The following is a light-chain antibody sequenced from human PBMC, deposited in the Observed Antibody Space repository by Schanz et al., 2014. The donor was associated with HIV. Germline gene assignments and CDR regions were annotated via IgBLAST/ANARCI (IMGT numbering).Light chain of an antibody. V-gene: IGKV3-15*01. CDR1: RSVNSN. CDR2: RAS. J-gene: IGKJ4*01. CDR3: QQYNNWRT. Sequence: EIVMTQSPATLSVSPGERATLSCRASRSVNSNLAWYQQKPGQAPRLLIYRASTRATGIPARFSGSGSGTEFTLTISSLLSEDFAIYYCQQYNNWRTFGGGTKVEIK.